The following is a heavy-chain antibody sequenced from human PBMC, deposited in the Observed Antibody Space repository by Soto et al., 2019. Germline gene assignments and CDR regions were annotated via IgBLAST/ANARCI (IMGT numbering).Heavy chain of an antibody. Sequence: QVQLVESGGGVVQPGRSLRLSCAASGFAFSSYAMHWVRQAPGKGLEWVAVISYDGSNKYYADSVKGRFTISRDNSKNTLYLQMNILRAEDTAVYYCAIDLSGSGYWGQGTLVTVSS. CDR2: ISYDGSNK. CDR3: AIDLSGSGY. V-gene: IGHV3-30-3*01. J-gene: IGHJ4*02. CDR1: GFAFSSYA. D-gene: IGHD3-10*01.